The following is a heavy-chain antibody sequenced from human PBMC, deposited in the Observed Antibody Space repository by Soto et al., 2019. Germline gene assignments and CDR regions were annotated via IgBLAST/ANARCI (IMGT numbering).Heavy chain of an antibody. CDR1: GFTFSSYS. Sequence: EVQLVESGGGLVKPGGSLRLSCAASGFTFSSYSMNWVRQAPGKGLEWVSSISSSSSYIYYANSVKGRFTISRDNAKNSLYLQMNSLRAEDTAVYYCARDAYGDYVMFDYWGQGTLVTVSS. CDR3: ARDAYGDYVMFDY. CDR2: ISSSSSYI. V-gene: IGHV3-21*01. J-gene: IGHJ4*02. D-gene: IGHD4-17*01.